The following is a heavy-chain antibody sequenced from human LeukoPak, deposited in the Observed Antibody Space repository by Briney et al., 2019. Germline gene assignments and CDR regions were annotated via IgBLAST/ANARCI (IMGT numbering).Heavy chain of an antibody. J-gene: IGHJ4*02. CDR2: IKQHGSEK. Sequence: PGGSLRLSCAASGFTFSSYLMSWVRQAPGKGLEWVANIKQHGSEKYYLDSVKGLFTISRDNAKQSLYLKMNSLRAEDTAVYYCARDGYEGRDYWGQGTLVTVSS. V-gene: IGHV3-7*04. D-gene: IGHD5-18*01. CDR1: GFTFSSYL. CDR3: ARDGYEGRDY.